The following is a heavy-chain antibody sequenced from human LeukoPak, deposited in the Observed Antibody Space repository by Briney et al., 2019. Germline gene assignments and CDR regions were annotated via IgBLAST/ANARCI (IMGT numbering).Heavy chain of an antibody. D-gene: IGHD3-10*01. CDR1: GFSFSDAW. V-gene: IGHV3-7*01. Sequence: GGSLRLSCAASGFSFSDAWMSWVRQTPGKGPEWVANIKQDGSEKNYVDSVKGRFTISRDNAKNSLYLQMNSLRADDTAVYYCARERGSGSYHPFDPWGQGTLATVSS. CDR2: IKQDGSEK. CDR3: ARERGSGSYHPFDP. J-gene: IGHJ5*02.